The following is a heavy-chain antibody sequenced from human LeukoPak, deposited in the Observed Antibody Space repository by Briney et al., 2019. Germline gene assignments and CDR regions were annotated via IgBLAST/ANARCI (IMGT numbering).Heavy chain of an antibody. J-gene: IGHJ3*02. V-gene: IGHV5-51*01. CDR2: IYPRDSDT. Sequence: GESLKISCKGSRYSFTTYWIGWVRQMPGKGPEWMGIIYPRDSDTRYSPSFQGQVTISADRSITTAYLQWSSLKASDTAIYYCARRHLSARAFDIWGQGTMVTVSS. CDR1: RYSFTTYW. CDR3: ARRHLSARAFDI. D-gene: IGHD3-16*01.